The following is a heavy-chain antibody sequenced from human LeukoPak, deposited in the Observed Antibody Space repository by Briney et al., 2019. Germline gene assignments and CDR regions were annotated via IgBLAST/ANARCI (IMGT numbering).Heavy chain of an antibody. CDR2: IDGSGSSI. V-gene: IGHV3-48*03. CDR1: GFTFSNYE. Sequence: GGSLRLSCVVSGFTFSNYEMNWVRQAPGKGLEWVSYIDGSGSSIYYADSVKGRFTISRDNAKNSLFLQVNSLRAEDTAVYYCARGQAHCGGDCLDYWGQGSLVTVSS. D-gene: IGHD2-21*02. J-gene: IGHJ4*02. CDR3: ARGQAHCGGDCLDY.